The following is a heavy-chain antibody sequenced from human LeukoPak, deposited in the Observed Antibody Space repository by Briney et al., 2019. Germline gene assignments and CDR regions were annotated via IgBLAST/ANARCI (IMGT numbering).Heavy chain of an antibody. V-gene: IGHV4-59*01. CDR1: GGSISNYY. CDR3: ARLRGNYFPDY. Sequence: SETLFLTCAVSGGSISNYYWTWIRQPPGKGLEWIAYIYYSGSTNYNPSLKSRVTISVDTSKNQFSLKLSSVTAADTAVYYCARLRGNYFPDYWGQGTLVTVSS. CDR2: IYYSGST. D-gene: IGHD4-11*01. J-gene: IGHJ4*02.